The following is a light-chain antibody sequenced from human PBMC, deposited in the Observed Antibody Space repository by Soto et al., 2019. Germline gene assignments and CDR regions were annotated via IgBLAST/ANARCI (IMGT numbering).Light chain of an antibody. Sequence: AIQMTQSPSSLSAFVGDRVTITCRASQGIRNDLSWYQQKPGKAPELLIYDASSLQSGVPSRFSGSGSGTDFSLTISSLQPEDFGTYYCLQDDSYPLTFGGGTKVEIK. CDR3: LQDDSYPLT. CDR2: DAS. CDR1: QGIRND. V-gene: IGKV1-6*01. J-gene: IGKJ4*01.